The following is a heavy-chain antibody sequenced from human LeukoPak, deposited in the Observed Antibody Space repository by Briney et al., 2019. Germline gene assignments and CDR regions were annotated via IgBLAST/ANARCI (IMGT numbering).Heavy chain of an antibody. V-gene: IGHV1-2*02. D-gene: IGHD3-3*02. CDR3: ARVRLADERAWAY. CDR2: ITPKSGDT. CDR1: VYTFSDCY. Sequence: GASVNVSCKASVYTFSDCYIHWVRQAPGQGLDYVGWITPKSGDTYSPQRLQARVTMTRDAYISTAYMELSSLRSDDAAVYFCARVRLADERAWAYWGQGTLVTVSS. J-gene: IGHJ4*02.